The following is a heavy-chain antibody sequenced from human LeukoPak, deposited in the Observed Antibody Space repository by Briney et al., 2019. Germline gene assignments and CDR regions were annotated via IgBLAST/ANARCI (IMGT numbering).Heavy chain of an antibody. V-gene: IGHV3-30*03. CDR3: ARDGRGYNYGYGRAVF. D-gene: IGHD5-18*01. CDR1: GFTFSSYG. J-gene: IGHJ3*01. CDR2: ISDDGRSK. Sequence: HPGRSLRLSCAASGFTFSSYGMHWVRQAPGKGLEWVAVISDDGRSKYYADSVKGRFTISRDNSKNTLYLQMNTLRAEDTAVYYCARDGRGYNYGYGRAVFWGQGTMVTVSS.